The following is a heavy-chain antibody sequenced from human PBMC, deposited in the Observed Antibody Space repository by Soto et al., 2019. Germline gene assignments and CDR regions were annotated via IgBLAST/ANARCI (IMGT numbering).Heavy chain of an antibody. J-gene: IGHJ5*02. CDR1: GYTFTHYA. D-gene: IGHD6-13*01. CDR3: ARGLAAGGA. CDR2: INAGSGNT. V-gene: IGHV1-3*01. Sequence: QVQLVQSGAEVKKPGASVKVSCTASGYTFTHYAIHWVRHAPGQRLEWMGFINAGSGNTKYSPTFQGRLTFTKDTSASTAYVALSSLRSEDTAIDYCARGLAAGGAWGQGTLVTVSS.